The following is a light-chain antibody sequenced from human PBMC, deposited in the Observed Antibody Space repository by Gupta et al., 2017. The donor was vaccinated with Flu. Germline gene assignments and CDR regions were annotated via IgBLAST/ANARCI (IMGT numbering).Light chain of an antibody. V-gene: IGLV2-14*01. J-gene: IGLJ2*01. CDR1: SSDVGGYNY. CDR3: CSYTSSSTGV. Sequence: SALTQPASVLGSPGQSITISCPGTSSDVGGYNYFSWYQQHPGKAPKLMIYEVSNRPSGVSNRFSGSKSGNTASLTISGLQAEDEADYYCCSYTSSSTGVFGGGTKLTVL. CDR2: EVS.